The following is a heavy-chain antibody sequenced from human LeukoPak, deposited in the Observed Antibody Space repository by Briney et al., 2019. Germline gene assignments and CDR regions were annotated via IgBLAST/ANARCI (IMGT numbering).Heavy chain of an antibody. J-gene: IGHJ5*02. CDR3: ARDLDDYLPSGFDP. CDR2: IRYDGSNK. Sequence: PGGSLRLSCAASGFTFSSYGMHWVRQAPGKGLEWVAFIRYDGSNKYYADSVKGRFTISRDNSENTLYLQMNSLRAEDTAVYYCARDLDDYLPSGFDPWGQGTLVTVSS. D-gene: IGHD4-11*01. CDR1: GFTFSSYG. V-gene: IGHV3-30*02.